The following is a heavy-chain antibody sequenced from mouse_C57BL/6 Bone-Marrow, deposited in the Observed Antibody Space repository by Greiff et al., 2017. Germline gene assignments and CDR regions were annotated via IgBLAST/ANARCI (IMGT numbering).Heavy chain of an antibody. CDR2: ISCGSSTI. V-gene: IGHV5-17*01. Sequence: EVKLVESGGGLVKPGGSLKLSCAASGFTFSDHGMHWVRQAPEKGLEWVAYISCGSSTIYYADTVKGRFTISRENAKNTLFLQMPSLRSEDTAMYYCARKWFYYYAMDYWGQGTSVTVSS. CDR3: ARKWFYYYAMDY. CDR1: GFTFSDHG. D-gene: IGHD1-3*01. J-gene: IGHJ4*01.